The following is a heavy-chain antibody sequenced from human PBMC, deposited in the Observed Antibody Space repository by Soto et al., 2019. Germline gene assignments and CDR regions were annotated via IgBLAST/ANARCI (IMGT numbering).Heavy chain of an antibody. CDR1: VFIFSSYG. D-gene: IGHD2-21*01. V-gene: IGHV3-30*03. CDR2: ISYDGDKK. Sequence: GSLRLSCAASVFIFSSYGMNWVRQGPGKGLAWVAVISYDGDKKYFGDSVKGRFTTSRDNSKNTLYVQMNSLRAEDTGVYYCARCAVLSTTSGGWCNWFDPWGQGTLVTVSS. J-gene: IGHJ5*02. CDR3: ARCAVLSTTSGGWCNWFDP.